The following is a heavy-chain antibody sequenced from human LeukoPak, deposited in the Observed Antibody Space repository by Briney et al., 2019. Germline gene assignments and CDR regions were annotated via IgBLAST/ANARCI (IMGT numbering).Heavy chain of an antibody. J-gene: IGHJ4*02. CDR3: ASRSFNSGYDYFDY. Sequence: TSETLSLTCTVSGGSISSGGYYWSWIRQPPGKGLEWIGYIYYSGSTNYNPSLKSRVTISVDTSKNQFSLKLSSVTAADTAVYYCASRSFNSGYDYFDYWGQGTLVTVSS. V-gene: IGHV4-61*08. CDR2: IYYSGST. CDR1: GGSISSGGYY. D-gene: IGHD5-12*01.